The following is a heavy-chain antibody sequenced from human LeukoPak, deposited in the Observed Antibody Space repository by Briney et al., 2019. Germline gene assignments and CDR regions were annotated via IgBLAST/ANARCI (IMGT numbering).Heavy chain of an antibody. V-gene: IGHV1-24*01. CDR2: FGPEHGET. CDR3: ARERTEIVPTEVTTQFYSYYYGLDV. J-gene: IGHJ6*02. CDR1: GSSLTELS. Sequence: ASVKVSCKVSGSSLTELSLHWVRQAPGKGLEWMGGFGPEHGETVYAQRFQGRVTMTEDRSTDTAYMELSGLRAEDTAVYYCARERTEIVPTEVTTQFYSYYYGLDVWGQGTTVTVSS. D-gene: IGHD1-1*01.